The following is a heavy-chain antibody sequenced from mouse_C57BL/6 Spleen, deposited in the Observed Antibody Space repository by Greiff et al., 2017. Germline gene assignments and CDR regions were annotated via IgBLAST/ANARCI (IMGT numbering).Heavy chain of an antibody. J-gene: IGHJ4*01. V-gene: IGHV1-81*01. D-gene: IGHD1-1*01. Sequence: QVQLQQSGAELAKPGASVKLSCKASGYTFTSYGIRWVKQRTGQGLEWIGDINPSSGSTYYNEKFKSKATLTADKSSSPAYMQLRSLTSEDSAVYFCARFISSVDLDYWGQGTSVTVAS. CDR3: ARFISSVDLDY. CDR2: INPSSGST. CDR1: GYTFTSYG.